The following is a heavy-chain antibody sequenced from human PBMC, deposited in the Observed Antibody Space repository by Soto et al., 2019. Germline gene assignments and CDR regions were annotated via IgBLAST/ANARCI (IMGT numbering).Heavy chain of an antibody. CDR2: IIPIFGTA. V-gene: IGHV1-69*13. J-gene: IGHJ6*02. Sequence: GASVKVSCKASGGTFSSYAISWVRQAPGQGLEWMGGIIPIFGTANYAQKFQGRVTITADESTSTAYMELSSLRSEDTAVYYCARVKSVIGDYDFWSGYYNYYYYGMDVWGQGTTVTVSS. CDR1: GGTFSSYA. CDR3: ARVKSVIGDYDFWSGYYNYYYYGMDV. D-gene: IGHD3-3*01.